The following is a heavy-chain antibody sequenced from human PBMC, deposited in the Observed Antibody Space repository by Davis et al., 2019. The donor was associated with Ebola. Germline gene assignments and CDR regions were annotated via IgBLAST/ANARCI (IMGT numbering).Heavy chain of an antibody. CDR3: ASLRRTITGMDDGFDI. J-gene: IGHJ3*02. D-gene: IGHD1-1*01. V-gene: IGHV5-51*01. CDR2: IYTGDSDT. CDR1: GNSFSTHW. Sequence: GESLKISCQDSGNSFSTHWIGWVRQTPGKGLEWMGLIYTGDSDTRYSPSFRGQVTISADKSFKTAFLQWSSLKASDTAIYYCASLRRTITGMDDGFDIWGQGTMVTVSS.